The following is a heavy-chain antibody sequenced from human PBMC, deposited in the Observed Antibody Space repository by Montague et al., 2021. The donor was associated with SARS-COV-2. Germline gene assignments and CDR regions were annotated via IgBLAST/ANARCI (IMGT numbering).Heavy chain of an antibody. J-gene: IGHJ5*02. V-gene: IGHV4-31*03. CDR2: IYYSGST. CDR1: GGSISSGGYY. D-gene: IGHD2-2*01. Sequence: TRSLTCTASGGSISSGGYYWSWIRQHPGKGLEWIGYIYYSGSTYYNPSLKSRLTISVDTSKNRFSLKLSSVTAADTALYYCARARVAVPTTRNWFDPWGQGTLVTVSS. CDR3: ARARVAVPTTRNWFDP.